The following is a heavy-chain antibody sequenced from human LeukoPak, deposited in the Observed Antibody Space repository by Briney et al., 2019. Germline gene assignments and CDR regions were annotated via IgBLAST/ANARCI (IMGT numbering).Heavy chain of an antibody. CDR1: GGTFSSYA. D-gene: IGHD6-13*01. Sequence: GSSVKVSCKASGGTFSSYAISWVRQAPGQGLEWMGGIIPIFGTANYAQKFQGRVTITTDESTSTAYMELSSLRSDDTAVYYCARPGPRYSSSWGFFDYWGQGTLVTVSS. V-gene: IGHV1-69*05. J-gene: IGHJ4*02. CDR2: IIPIFGTA. CDR3: ARPGPRYSSSWGFFDY.